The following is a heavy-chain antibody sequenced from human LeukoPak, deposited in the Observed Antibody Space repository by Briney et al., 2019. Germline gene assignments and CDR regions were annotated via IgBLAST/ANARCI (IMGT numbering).Heavy chain of an antibody. D-gene: IGHD3-10*01. V-gene: IGHV4-39*07. CDR1: GGSISSDGYY. J-gene: IGHJ4*02. Sequence: SETLSLTCTVSGGSISSDGYYWGWIRQPPGEGLEWLGTIYYRGSTYYSPSLKSRVTISVDTSKNQFSLRLSSVTAADTAVYYCVRDGGYYYGSGSYSPSFDYWGQGTLVTISS. CDR2: IYYRGST. CDR3: VRDGGYYYGSGSYSPSFDY.